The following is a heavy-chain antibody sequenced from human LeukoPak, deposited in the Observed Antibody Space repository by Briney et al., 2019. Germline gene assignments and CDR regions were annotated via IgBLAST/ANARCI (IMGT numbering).Heavy chain of an antibody. CDR1: GYTFTSYD. V-gene: IGHV1-8*01. Sequence: ASAKVSCKASGYTFTSYDINWVRQATGQGLEWMGWMNPNSGNTGYAQKFQGRVTMTRNTSISTAYMELSSLRSEDTAVYYCASSYSVTYYYYYGMDVWGQGTTVTVSS. D-gene: IGHD1-26*01. J-gene: IGHJ6*02. CDR2: MNPNSGNT. CDR3: ASSYSVTYYYYYGMDV.